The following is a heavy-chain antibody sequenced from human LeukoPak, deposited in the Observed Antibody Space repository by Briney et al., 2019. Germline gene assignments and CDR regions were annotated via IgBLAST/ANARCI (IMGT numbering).Heavy chain of an antibody. CDR1: GDSVSSNSVT. CDR3: ARRLTQYDCFDP. Sequence: SQTLSLSCAISGDSVSSNSVTWNWIRQSPSRGLEWLGRTYYRSTWYNDYAVSVRGRITVNPDTSKNQFSLHLNSVTPEDTAVYYCARRLTQYDCFDPWGQGILVTVSS. D-gene: IGHD2-2*01. CDR2: TYYRSTWYN. J-gene: IGHJ5*02. V-gene: IGHV6-1*01.